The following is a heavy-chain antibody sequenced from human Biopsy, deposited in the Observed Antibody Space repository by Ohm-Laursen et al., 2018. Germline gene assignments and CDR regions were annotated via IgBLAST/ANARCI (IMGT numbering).Heavy chain of an antibody. V-gene: IGHV1-69*04. CDR3: AREAIGYQLPCDD. J-gene: IGHJ4*02. CDR2: IIPILRTT. CDR1: GDSFTSYA. Sequence: ASSVKVSCKASGDSFTSYAIGWVRQAPGQGLEWMGRIIPILRTTTYAPKFQGRVTFTAGKSSSTAYLELSSLTSEDTAMFYCAREAIGYQLPCDDWGQGTLVTVSS. D-gene: IGHD2-15*01.